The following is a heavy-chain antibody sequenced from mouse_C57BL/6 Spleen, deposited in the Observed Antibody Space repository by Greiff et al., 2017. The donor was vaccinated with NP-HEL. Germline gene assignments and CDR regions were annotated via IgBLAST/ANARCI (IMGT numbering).Heavy chain of an antibody. CDR2: ISDGGSYT. D-gene: IGHD1-1*01. V-gene: IGHV5-4*03. CDR1: GFTFSSYA. Sequence: EVKVVESGGGLVKPGGSLKLSCAASGFTFSSYAMSWVRQTPEKRLEWVATISDGGSYTYYPDNVKGRFTISRDNAKNNLYLQMSHLKSEDTAMYYCARGSITTVVADYFDYWGQGTTLTVSS. CDR3: ARGSITTVVADYFDY. J-gene: IGHJ2*01.